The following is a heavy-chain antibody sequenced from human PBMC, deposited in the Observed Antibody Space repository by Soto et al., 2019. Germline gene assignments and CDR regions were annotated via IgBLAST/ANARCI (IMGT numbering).Heavy chain of an antibody. CDR1: GGSFSGYY. CDR2: INHSGST. D-gene: IGHD1-1*01. V-gene: IGHV4-34*01. CDR3: ATLNDQSTSFDY. J-gene: IGHJ4*02. Sequence: NPSETLSLTCAVYGGSFSGYYWSWIRQPPGKGLEWIGEINHSGSTNYNPSLKSRVTISVDTSKNQFSLKLSSVTAADTAVYYCATLNDQSTSFDYWGQGTLVTVSS.